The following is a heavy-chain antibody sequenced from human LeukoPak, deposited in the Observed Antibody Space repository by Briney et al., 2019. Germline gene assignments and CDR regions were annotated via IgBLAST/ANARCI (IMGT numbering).Heavy chain of an antibody. D-gene: IGHD2/OR15-2a*01. Sequence: GGSLRLSCAASGFTFSSYWMHWVRQAPGKGLVWVSHINSDGSWTSYADSVKGRFTISKDNAKNTVYLQMNSLRAEDTAVYYCVSFYETYWGRGTLVTVSS. CDR1: GFTFSSYW. CDR3: VSFYETY. J-gene: IGHJ4*02. V-gene: IGHV3-74*01. CDR2: INSDGSWT.